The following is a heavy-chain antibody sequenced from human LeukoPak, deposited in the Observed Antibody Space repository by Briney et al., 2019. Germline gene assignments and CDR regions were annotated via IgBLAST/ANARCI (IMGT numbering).Heavy chain of an antibody. V-gene: IGHV3-21*01. CDR1: GFAFSTYS. J-gene: IGHJ4*02. CDR3: ARVAGGKFHLDY. D-gene: IGHD6-13*01. CDR2: ITSTATYI. Sequence: GGSLRLSCAASGFAFSTYSMNWVRQAPGKGLEWISSITSTATYIYYADSVKGRFTISRDNTKNSLYLQMNSLRAEDAAVYFCARVAGGKFHLDYWGQGTQVTVSS.